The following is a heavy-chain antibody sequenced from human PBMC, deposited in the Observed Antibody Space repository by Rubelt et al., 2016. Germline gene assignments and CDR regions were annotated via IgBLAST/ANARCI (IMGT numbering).Heavy chain of an antibody. V-gene: IGHV1-3*01. J-gene: IGHJ2*01. CDR3: ARSGWFGELMLGFDL. CDR1: GYTFTSYA. CDR2: INAGNGNT. D-gene: IGHD3-10*01. Sequence: QVQLVQSGAEVKKPGASVKVSCKASGYTFTSYAMHWVRQAPGQRLEWMGWINAGNGNTKYSQKFQGRVTMTRETSAGTAYMELSSLRSEDTAVYYCARSGWFGELMLGFDLWGRGTLVTVSS.